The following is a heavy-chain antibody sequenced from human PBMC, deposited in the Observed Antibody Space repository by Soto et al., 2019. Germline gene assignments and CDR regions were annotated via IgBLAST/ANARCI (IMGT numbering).Heavy chain of an antibody. J-gene: IGHJ4*02. CDR2: MSPDSGET. V-gene: IGHV1-8*01. CDR1: GYTFTPFN. D-gene: IGHD7-27*01. CDR3: ARNKRETGDFDY. Sequence: QVQLVQSGAEVKKPGASVKVSCKASGYTFTPFNINWMRQAPGQGLEWLGWMSPDSGETGYAQKFQGRVTMTRTTSISTAYMELSSLTSEDTALYYCARNKRETGDFDYWGQGSLVTVSS.